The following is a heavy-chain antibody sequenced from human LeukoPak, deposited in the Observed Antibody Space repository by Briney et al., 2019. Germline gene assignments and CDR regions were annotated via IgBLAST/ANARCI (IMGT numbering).Heavy chain of an antibody. Sequence: PSETLSLTCAVYGGSFGGYYWSWIRQPPGKGLEWIGEINHSGSTNYNPSLTSRVTISVDTSKNQFSLKLSSVTAADTAVYYCARTNYDFWSGYYPTVDYYGMDVWGQGTTVTVSS. CDR2: INHSGST. CDR3: ARTNYDFWSGYYPTVDYYGMDV. CDR1: GGSFGGYY. J-gene: IGHJ6*02. V-gene: IGHV4-34*01. D-gene: IGHD3-3*01.